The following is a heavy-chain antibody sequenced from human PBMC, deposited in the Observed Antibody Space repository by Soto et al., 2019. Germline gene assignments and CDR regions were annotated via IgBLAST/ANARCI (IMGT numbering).Heavy chain of an antibody. CDR3: ARDGGVVITSIYYGMDV. CDR1: GFTFSSYG. J-gene: IGHJ6*02. D-gene: IGHD3-3*01. CDR2: IWYDGSNK. Sequence: XGSLKLSCSASGFTFSSYGMHWVRQAPGKGLEWVAVIWYDGSNKYYADSVKGRFTISRDNSKNTLYLQMNSLRAEDTAVYYCARDGGVVITSIYYGMDVWGHGTTVTVSS. V-gene: IGHV3-33*01.